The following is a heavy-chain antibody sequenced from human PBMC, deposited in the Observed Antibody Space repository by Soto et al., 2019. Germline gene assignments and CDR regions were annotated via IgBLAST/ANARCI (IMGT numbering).Heavy chain of an antibody. D-gene: IGHD1-26*01. J-gene: IGHJ6*02. V-gene: IGHV4-31*03. CDR2: IYHSGYT. Sequence: SETLSLTCTVSGASISSGGYYWTWIRQHPGKGLEWIAYIYHSGYTFYNPSLKSRVTMSVDTSKNQFSLKLRSVPAADTAVYYCAKWEGLGSDYYYYAMDVWGQGTTVTVSS. CDR1: GASISSGGYY. CDR3: AKWEGLGSDYYYYAMDV.